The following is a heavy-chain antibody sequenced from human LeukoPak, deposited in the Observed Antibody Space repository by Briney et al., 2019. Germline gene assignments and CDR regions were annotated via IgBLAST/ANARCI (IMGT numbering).Heavy chain of an antibody. Sequence: GGSLRLSCAASGYTFSIYWMNWVRQAPGKGMEWVASIKQDGSETYYMESVQGRFTISRDNDMNFLYLQLSSLRAEDTAVYYCTRENSGSLSLEYWGQGTLVTVSS. CDR2: IKQDGSET. D-gene: IGHD1-26*01. V-gene: IGHV3-7*01. CDR1: GYTFSIYW. CDR3: TRENSGSLSLEY. J-gene: IGHJ4*02.